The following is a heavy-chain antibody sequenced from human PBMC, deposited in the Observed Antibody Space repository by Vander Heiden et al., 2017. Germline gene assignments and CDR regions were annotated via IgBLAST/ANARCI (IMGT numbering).Heavy chain of an antibody. Sequence: QAQLVQSGAEVKKPGAPVKVSCKASGYTFTGHTKHWARQAPGQGLEWMGWINPNSGGTNYAQKFQGWVTMTRDTSISTAYMELSRLRSDDTAVYYCARDRRESTVTTDEWSWFDPWGQGTLVTVSS. D-gene: IGHD4-4*01. CDR3: ARDRRESTVTTDEWSWFDP. J-gene: IGHJ5*02. CDR1: GYTFTGHT. V-gene: IGHV1-2*04. CDR2: INPNSGGT.